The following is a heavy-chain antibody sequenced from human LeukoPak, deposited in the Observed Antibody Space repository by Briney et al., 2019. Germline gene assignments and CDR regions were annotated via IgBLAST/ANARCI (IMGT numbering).Heavy chain of an antibody. CDR1: AYTFTSYD. Sequence: ASVKVSCKASAYTFTSYDINWVRQATGQGLEWMGWMNPNSGNTGYAQKFQGRVTMTRNTSISTAYMELSSLRSEDTAVYYCARGRNSGIRRGHYYYYMDVWGKGTTVTVSS. CDR2: MNPNSGNT. D-gene: IGHD1-1*01. V-gene: IGHV1-8*01. J-gene: IGHJ6*03. CDR3: ARGRNSGIRRGHYYYYMDV.